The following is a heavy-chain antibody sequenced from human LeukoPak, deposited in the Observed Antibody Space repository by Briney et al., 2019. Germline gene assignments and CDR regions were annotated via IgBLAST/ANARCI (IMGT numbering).Heavy chain of an antibody. Sequence: GGSLRLSCAASGFTFSSYVMSWVRQAPGKGLEWVSAISGSGGSTYYADSVKGRFTISRDNSKNTLYLQMNSLRAEDTAVYYCASPYDILTGYLYYMDVWGKGTTVTISS. J-gene: IGHJ6*03. CDR2: ISGSGGST. CDR3: ASPYDILTGYLYYMDV. D-gene: IGHD3-9*01. V-gene: IGHV3-23*01. CDR1: GFTFSSYV.